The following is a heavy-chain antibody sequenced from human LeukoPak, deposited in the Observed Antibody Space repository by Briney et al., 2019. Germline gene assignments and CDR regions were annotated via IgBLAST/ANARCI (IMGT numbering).Heavy chain of an antibody. Sequence: GSLRLSCAASGFTFSSYEMNWVRQAPGKGLEWVSYISSSGSTIYYADSVKGRFTISRDNAKNSLYLQMNSLRAEDTAVYYCARVRYSSSSSGAFDIWGQGTMVTVSS. V-gene: IGHV3-48*03. D-gene: IGHD6-6*01. CDR2: ISSSGSTI. CDR1: GFTFSSYE. J-gene: IGHJ3*02. CDR3: ARVRYSSSSSGAFDI.